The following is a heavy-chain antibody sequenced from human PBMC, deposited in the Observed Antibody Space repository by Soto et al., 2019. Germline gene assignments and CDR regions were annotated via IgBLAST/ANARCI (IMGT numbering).Heavy chain of an antibody. V-gene: IGHV1-24*01. D-gene: IGHD1-26*01. CDR2: FDPEDGET. CDR1: GYTLTELS. J-gene: IGHJ6*02. CDR3: ATPSAWELRSYYYYGMDV. Sequence: GASVKVSCKVSGYTLTELSMHWVRQAPGKGLEWIGGFDPEDGETIYAQKFQGRVTMTEDTSTDTAYMELSSLRSEDTAVYYCATPSAWELRSYYYYGMDVWGQGTTVTVSS.